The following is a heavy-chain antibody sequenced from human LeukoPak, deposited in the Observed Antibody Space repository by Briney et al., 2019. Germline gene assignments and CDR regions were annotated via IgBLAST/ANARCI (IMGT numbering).Heavy chain of an antibody. D-gene: IGHD2-2*01. CDR2: IYYSGST. J-gene: IGHJ5*02. CDR3: ARDHCSSTSCSPSPWFDP. Sequence: SETLSLTCTVSGGSISSYYWNWIRQPPGKGLEWIGYIYYSGSTNYNPSLNSRVTISVDTSKNQVSLKVSSVTAADTAVYYCARDHCSSTSCSPSPWFDPWGQGTLVTVSS. V-gene: IGHV4-59*01. CDR1: GGSISSYY.